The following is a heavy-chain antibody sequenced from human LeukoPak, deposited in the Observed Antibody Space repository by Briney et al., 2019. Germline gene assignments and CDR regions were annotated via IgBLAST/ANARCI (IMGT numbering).Heavy chain of an antibody. CDR3: ARTDLGATSH. CDR1: GFTFSNYW. CDR2: ISSRSNTK. J-gene: IGHJ1*01. D-gene: IGHD1-26*01. V-gene: IGHV3-48*01. Sequence: GGSLRLSCADFGFTFSNYWMNWVRQAPGKGLEWVSYISSRSNTKFYADSVMGRFTISRDNAKNSLYLQMNSLRAEDTAVYYCARTDLGATSHWGQGTLVTVSS.